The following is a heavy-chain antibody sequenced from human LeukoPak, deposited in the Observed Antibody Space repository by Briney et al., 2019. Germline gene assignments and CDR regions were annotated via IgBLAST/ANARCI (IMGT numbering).Heavy chain of an antibody. V-gene: IGHV3-53*01. Sequence: GGSLRLSCAASGFTFNIYSMTWVRQAPGKGLEWVSVIYSGGSTYYADSVKGRFTISRDNSKNTLYLQMNSLRAEDTAVYYCARAEVDYPDYWGQGTLVTVSS. D-gene: IGHD2-15*01. CDR2: IYSGGST. J-gene: IGHJ4*02. CDR3: ARAEVDYPDY. CDR1: GFTFNIYS.